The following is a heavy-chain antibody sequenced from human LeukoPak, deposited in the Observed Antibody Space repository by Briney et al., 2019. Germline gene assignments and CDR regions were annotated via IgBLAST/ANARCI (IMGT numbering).Heavy chain of an antibody. D-gene: IGHD5-12*01. CDR2: IIPIFGTA. J-gene: IGHJ4*02. CDR1: GGTFSSYA. V-gene: IGHV1-69*13. CDR3: AGEGDYSGYDLGAYTSEFDY. Sequence: ASVKVSCKASGGTFSSYAISWVRQAPGQGLEWMGGIIPIFGTANYAQKFQGRVTITADESTSTAYMELSSLRSEDTAVYYCAGEGDYSGYDLGAYTSEFDYWGQGTLVTVSS.